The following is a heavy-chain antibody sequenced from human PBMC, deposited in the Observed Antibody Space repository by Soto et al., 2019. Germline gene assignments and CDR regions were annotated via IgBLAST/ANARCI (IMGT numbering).Heavy chain of an antibody. CDR3: ARETLGAPGY. CDR2: ISGYNGKT. CDR1: GYSFTRYG. J-gene: IGHJ4*02. Sequence: ASVKVSCKASGYSFTRYGISWVRQAPGQGLEWMGWISGYNGKTKYAQKLQGRVSMTTDTSTSTAYMELRSLGSDDTAVYYCARETLGAPGYWGQGTLVTVSS. V-gene: IGHV1-18*01. D-gene: IGHD1-26*01.